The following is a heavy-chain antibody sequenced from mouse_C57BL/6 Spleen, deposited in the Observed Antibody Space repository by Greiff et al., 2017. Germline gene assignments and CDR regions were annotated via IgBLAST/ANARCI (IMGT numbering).Heavy chain of an antibody. CDR3: ARGFSTTGGWYFDV. CDR1: GYTFTSYW. CDR2: IDPSDSYT. V-gene: IGHV1-50*01. D-gene: IGHD1-1*01. J-gene: IGHJ1*03. Sequence: QVQLQQPGAELVKPGASVKLSCKASGYTFTSYWMQWVKQRPGQGLEWIGEIDPSDSYTNYNQKFKGKATLTVDTSSSTAYMQLSSLTSEDSAVYYCARGFSTTGGWYFDVWGTGTTVTVSS.